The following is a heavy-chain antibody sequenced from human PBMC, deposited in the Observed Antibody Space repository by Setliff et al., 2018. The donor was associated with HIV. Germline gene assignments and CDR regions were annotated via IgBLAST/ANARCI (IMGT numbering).Heavy chain of an antibody. CDR1: GDSISSHY. Sequence: SETLSLTCTVSGDSISSHYWSWIRQPPGRGLEWIGTLYFGGSTSYNSSLKGRVTISAATSKNVFSLNMTSVTAADTAVYYCARPVSKNFYGLDVWGLGTTVTVSS. V-gene: IGHV4-59*11. CDR3: ARPVSKNFYGLDV. J-gene: IGHJ6*02. CDR2: LYFGGST.